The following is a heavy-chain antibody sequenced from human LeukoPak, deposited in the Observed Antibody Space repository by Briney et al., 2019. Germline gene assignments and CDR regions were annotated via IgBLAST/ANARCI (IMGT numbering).Heavy chain of an antibody. CDR2: IYHSGST. D-gene: IGHD3-22*01. CDR3: AIIKGYYDSSGYAY. Sequence: SETLSLTCAVSGGSISSSNWWSWVRQPPGKGLEWIGEIYHSGSTNYNPSLKSRVTISVDKSKNQFSLKLSSVTAADTAVYYCAIIKGYYDSSGYAYWGQGTLVTVSS. V-gene: IGHV4-4*02. J-gene: IGHJ4*02. CDR1: GGSISSSNW.